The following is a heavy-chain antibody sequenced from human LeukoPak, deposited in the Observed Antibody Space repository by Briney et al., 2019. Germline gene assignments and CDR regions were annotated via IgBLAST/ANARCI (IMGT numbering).Heavy chain of an antibody. CDR2: IKQDGSEK. V-gene: IGHV3-7*01. CDR1: GFTFSSYW. CDR3: AREGLNGRRPFDY. J-gene: IGHJ4*02. D-gene: IGHD2-8*01. Sequence: GGSLRLSCAASGFTFSSYWMSWVRQAPGKGLEWVANIKQDGSEKYYVDSVKGRFTISRDNAKNSLYLQMNSLRAEDTAVYYCAREGLNGRRPFDYWGQGALVTVSS.